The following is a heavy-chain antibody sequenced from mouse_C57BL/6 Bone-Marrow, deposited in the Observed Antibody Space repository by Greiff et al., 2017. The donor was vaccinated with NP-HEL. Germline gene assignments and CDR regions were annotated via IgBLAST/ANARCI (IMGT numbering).Heavy chain of an antibody. V-gene: IGHV5-9-1*02. Sequence: EVQVVESGEGLVKPGGSLKLSCAASGFTFSSYAMSWVRQTPEKRLEWVAYISSGGDYIYDADTVKGRFTISRDNARNTLYLQMSSLKSEDTAMYYCTGLYYGNHYYAMDYWGQGTSVTVSS. J-gene: IGHJ4*01. CDR1: GFTFSSYA. CDR2: ISSGGDYI. CDR3: TGLYYGNHYYAMDY. D-gene: IGHD2-1*01.